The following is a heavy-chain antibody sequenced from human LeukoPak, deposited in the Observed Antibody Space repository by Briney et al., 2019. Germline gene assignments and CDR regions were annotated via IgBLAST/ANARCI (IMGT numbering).Heavy chain of an antibody. J-gene: IGHJ6*02. CDR2: INPNSGGT. D-gene: IGHD3-22*01. CDR3: ARDDDRYYYDSSGYRVDV. Sequence: ASVKVSCKASGYTFTGYYMHWVRQAPGQGLEWMGWINPNSGGTNYAQKFQGRVTMTRDTSISTAYMELSRLRSDDTAVYYCARDDDRYYYDSSGYRVDVWGQGTTVTVSS. V-gene: IGHV1-2*02. CDR1: GYTFTGYY.